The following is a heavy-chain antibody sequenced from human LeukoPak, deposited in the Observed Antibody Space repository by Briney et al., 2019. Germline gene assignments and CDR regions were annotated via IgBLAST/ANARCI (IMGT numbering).Heavy chain of an antibody. J-gene: IGHJ3*02. CDR1: RFSFSSYP. V-gene: IGHV3-30-3*01. CDR2: ISYDGNNK. Sequence: GGSLRLSCAASRFSFSSYPIHWVRQAPGKGLEWVAVISYDGNNKYYADSVKGRFTISRDNSKNTLYLEMSSLSSEDKAVYYCARAQGRAFDIWGQGTMVTVSP. CDR3: ARAQGRAFDI.